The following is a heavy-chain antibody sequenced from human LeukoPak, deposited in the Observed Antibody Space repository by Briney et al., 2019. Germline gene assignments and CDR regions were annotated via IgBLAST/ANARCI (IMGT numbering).Heavy chain of an antibody. J-gene: IGHJ4*02. CDR1: GYSISSGYY. D-gene: IGHD3-3*01. CDR2: IYHSGST. CDR3: ARAAFDFWSGYSPSNFDY. V-gene: IGHV4-38-2*02. Sequence: PSETLSLTCTVSGYSISSGYYWGWIRQPPGKGLEWIGSIYHSGSTYYNPSLKSRVTISVDTSKNQFSLKLSSVTAADTAVYYCARAAFDFWSGYSPSNFDYWGQGTLVTVSS.